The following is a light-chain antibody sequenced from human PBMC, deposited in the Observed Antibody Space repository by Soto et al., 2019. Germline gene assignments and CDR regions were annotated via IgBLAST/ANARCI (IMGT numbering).Light chain of an antibody. CDR3: QPRCNWPIT. V-gene: IGKV3D-11*02. CDR2: GAS. Sequence: TQFPDRQSVSPGERVTLGCSASQSVSSNLAWYQQKPGQAPRLLIYGASNRASGIPARFSGSGTGTDFTLTICRLERGAFALNYCQPRCNWPITFGQGTRLEIK. CDR1: QSVSSN. J-gene: IGKJ5*01.